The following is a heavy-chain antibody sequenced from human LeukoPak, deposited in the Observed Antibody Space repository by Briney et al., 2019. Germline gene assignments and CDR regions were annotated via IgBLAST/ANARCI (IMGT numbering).Heavy chain of an antibody. D-gene: IGHD3-3*01. CDR3: ARVFGTNPYYYYYMDV. Sequence: SETLSLTCTVSGGSISSGSYYWSWIRQPAGKGLEWIGRIYTSGSTTYNPSLKSRVTISVDTSKNQFSLKLSSVTAADTAVYYCARVFGTNPYYYYYMDVWGKGTTVTVSS. V-gene: IGHV4-61*02. CDR1: GGSISSGSYY. CDR2: IYTSGST. J-gene: IGHJ6*03.